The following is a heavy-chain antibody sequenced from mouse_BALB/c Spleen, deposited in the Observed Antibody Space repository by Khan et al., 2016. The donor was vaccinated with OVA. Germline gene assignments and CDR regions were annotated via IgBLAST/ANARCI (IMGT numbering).Heavy chain of an antibody. J-gene: IGHJ2*01. V-gene: IGHV1-7*01. CDR3: TRDRIDY. CDR1: GYTFTTYW. CDR2: INPTSCYT. Sequence: QVQLKQSGAELAKPGASVQMSCKASGYTFTTYWMHWVKQRPGQGLEWIGYINPTSCYTDYSENFKDKSTLSADKSSSTAYMQLSRLTSEDSAVYYCTRDRIDYWGQGTTLTVSS.